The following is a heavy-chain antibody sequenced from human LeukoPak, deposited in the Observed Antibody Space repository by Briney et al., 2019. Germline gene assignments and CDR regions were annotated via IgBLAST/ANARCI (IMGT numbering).Heavy chain of an antibody. Sequence: GRSLRLSCAASGFTFSSYAMHWVRQAPGKGLEWVAVISYDGSNKYYADSVKGRFTISRDNSKNTLYLQMNSLRAEDTAVYYCARDLDSISWYSGAFDIWGQGTMVTVSS. D-gene: IGHD6-13*01. V-gene: IGHV3-30-3*01. J-gene: IGHJ3*02. CDR1: GFTFSSYA. CDR2: ISYDGSNK. CDR3: ARDLDSISWYSGAFDI.